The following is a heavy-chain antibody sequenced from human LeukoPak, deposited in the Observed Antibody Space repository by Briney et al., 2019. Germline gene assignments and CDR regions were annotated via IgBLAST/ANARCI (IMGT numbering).Heavy chain of an antibody. CDR3: ARSRPTYYYDSSGTNFDY. V-gene: IGHV4-59*08. CDR2: IYYSGST. Sequence: KPSETLSLTRTVSGGSISSYYWSWIRQPPGEGLGWIGYIYYSGSTNYNPSLKSRVTISVDTSKNQFSLKLSSVTAADTAVYYCARSRPTYYYDSSGTNFDYWGQGTLVTVSS. CDR1: GGSISSYY. D-gene: IGHD3-22*01. J-gene: IGHJ4*02.